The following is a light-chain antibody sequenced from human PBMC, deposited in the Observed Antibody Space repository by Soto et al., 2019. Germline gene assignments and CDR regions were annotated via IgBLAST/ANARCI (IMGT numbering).Light chain of an antibody. J-gene: IGKJ5*01. CDR3: QPYYTSPTIT. CDR2: WAY. CDR1: QSVLYTLSTINY. V-gene: IGKV4-1*01. Sequence: DIVMTQSPDSLAMSLGERATINCKSSQSVLYTLSTINYLSWYQQKPGQPPKLLIYWAYTRDSGVPDRFSGSGSGTEFTLTISSLQAEDAAVYYCQPYYTSPTITFGQGTRLEIK.